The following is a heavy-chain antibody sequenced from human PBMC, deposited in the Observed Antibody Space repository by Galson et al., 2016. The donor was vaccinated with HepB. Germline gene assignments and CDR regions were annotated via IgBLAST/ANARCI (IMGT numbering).Heavy chain of an antibody. Sequence: SLRLSCAASGSTFSDWAMSGVRQTPGKGLEWVSGISGSGDRTYYADSAKGRFTVSRDNSKNTLYLQMNSLRVEDTAVYYCAYRPTDHWLAPYDDWGQGSLVTVSS. D-gene: IGHD6-19*01. CDR3: AYRPTDHWLAPYDD. V-gene: IGHV3-23*01. CDR1: GSTFSDWA. J-gene: IGHJ4*02. CDR2: ISGSGDRT.